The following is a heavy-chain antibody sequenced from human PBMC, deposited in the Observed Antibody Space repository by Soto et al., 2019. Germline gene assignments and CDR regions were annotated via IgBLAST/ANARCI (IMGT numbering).Heavy chain of an antibody. Sequence: PGGSLRLSCAASGFTFSSYAMSWVRQAPGKGLEWVSAISGSGGSTYYADSAKGRFTISRDNSKNTLYLQMNSLRAEDTAVYYCANSIRHSYYYDSSGPGGWFDYWGQGTLVTVSS. CDR3: ANSIRHSYYYDSSGPGGWFDY. J-gene: IGHJ4*02. CDR2: ISGSGGST. V-gene: IGHV3-23*01. CDR1: GFTFSSYA. D-gene: IGHD3-22*01.